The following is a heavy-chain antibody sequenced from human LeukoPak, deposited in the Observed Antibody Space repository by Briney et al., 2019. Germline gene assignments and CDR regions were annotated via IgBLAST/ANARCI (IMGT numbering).Heavy chain of an antibody. J-gene: IGHJ4*02. CDR1: GFTFSSYS. CDR2: ISSSSSTI. Sequence: GGSLRLSCAASGFTFSSYSMNWVRQAPGKGLEWVSYISSSSSTIYYAGSVKGRFTISRDNAKNSLYLQMNSLRAEDTAVYYCARGTYYDILTGSDYWGQGTLVTVSS. V-gene: IGHV3-48*04. D-gene: IGHD3-9*01. CDR3: ARGTYYDILTGSDY.